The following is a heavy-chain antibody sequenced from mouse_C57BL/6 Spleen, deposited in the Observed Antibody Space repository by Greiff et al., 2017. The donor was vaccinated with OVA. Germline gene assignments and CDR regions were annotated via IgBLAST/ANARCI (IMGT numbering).Heavy chain of an antibody. Sequence: QVQLQQPGAELVKPGASVKLSCKASGYTFTSYWMQWVKQRPGQGLEWIGEIDPSDSYTNYNQKFKGKATLTVDTSSSTAYMQLSSLTSEDSAVYYCARRPYYSNYGGGAMDYWGQGTSVTVSS. V-gene: IGHV1-50*01. CDR2: IDPSDSYT. CDR3: ARRPYYSNYGGGAMDY. CDR1: GYTFTSYW. D-gene: IGHD2-5*01. J-gene: IGHJ4*01.